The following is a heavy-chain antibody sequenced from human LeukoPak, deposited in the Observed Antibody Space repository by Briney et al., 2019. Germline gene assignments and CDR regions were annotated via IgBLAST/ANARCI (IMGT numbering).Heavy chain of an antibody. V-gene: IGHV3-7*02. Sequence: PGGSLRLSCAASGFTFSSYWMSWVRQAPGKGLEWVANIKQDGSDKYYVDSVKGRFTISRDNDKNSRYLQMNSLRDEDTAVYYCAKRNYYGSNGYRLYYFDYWGQGTLVTVSS. CDR1: GFTFSSYW. CDR3: AKRNYYGSNGYRLYYFDY. D-gene: IGHD3-22*01. CDR2: IKQDGSDK. J-gene: IGHJ4*02.